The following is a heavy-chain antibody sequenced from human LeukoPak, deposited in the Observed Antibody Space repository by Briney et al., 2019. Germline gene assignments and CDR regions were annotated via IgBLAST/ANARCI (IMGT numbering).Heavy chain of an antibody. CDR2: IRSKAYGGTT. Sequence: GGSLRLSCTASGFTFGDYAMSWFRQAPGKGLEWVGFIRSKAYGGTTEYAASVKGRFTISRDDSKGIAYLQMNSLKTEDTAVYYCTRGGGGSDYYYYGMDVWGQGTTVTVSS. J-gene: IGHJ6*02. CDR1: GFTFGDYA. CDR3: TRGGGGSDYYYYGMDV. V-gene: IGHV3-49*03. D-gene: IGHD1-26*01.